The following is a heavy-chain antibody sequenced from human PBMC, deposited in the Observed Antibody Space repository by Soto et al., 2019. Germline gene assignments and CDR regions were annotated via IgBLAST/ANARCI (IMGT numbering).Heavy chain of an antibody. CDR2: IYYSGST. Sequence: PSETLSLTCTVSGGSISSGDYYWSWIRQLPGKGLEWIGYIYYSGSTYYNPSLKSRVTISVDTSKNQFSLKLSSVTAADTAVYYCARYYYDSSGYYGSQGRVDYYGMDVWGQGTTVTVSS. J-gene: IGHJ6*02. CDR1: GGSISSGDYY. V-gene: IGHV4-30-4*01. D-gene: IGHD3-22*01. CDR3: ARYYYDSSGYYGSQGRVDYYGMDV.